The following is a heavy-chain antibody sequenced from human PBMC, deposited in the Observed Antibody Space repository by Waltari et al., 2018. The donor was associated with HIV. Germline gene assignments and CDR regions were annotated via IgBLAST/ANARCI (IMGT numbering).Heavy chain of an antibody. V-gene: IGHV1-2*02. CDR2: INPNSGGT. Sequence: QVQLVQSGAEVKKPGASVKVSCKASGYTFTAYYMHWVRQAPGPGLEWMGWINPNSGGTNYAQKCQGRVSMTRDTSMSTAYMGLSSLRSDDTAVYYCARDRRSGDPLGYWGQGTLVTVSS. CDR1: GYTFTAYY. D-gene: IGHD3-10*01. J-gene: IGHJ4*02. CDR3: ARDRRSGDPLGY.